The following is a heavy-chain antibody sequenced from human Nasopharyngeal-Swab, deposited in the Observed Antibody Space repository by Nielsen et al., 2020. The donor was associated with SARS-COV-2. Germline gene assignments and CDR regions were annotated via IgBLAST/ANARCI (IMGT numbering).Heavy chain of an antibody. D-gene: IGHD4-17*01. CDR2: INSDGSST. J-gene: IGHJ4*02. CDR1: GFTFSSYW. Sequence: GGSLRLSCAASGFTFSSYWMHWVRQAPGKGLVWVSRINSDGSSTSYADSVKGRFTISRDNAKNTLYLQMNSLRAEDTAVYYCAIISHDYGDFFDYWGQGTLVTASS. CDR3: AIISHDYGDFFDY. V-gene: IGHV3-74*01.